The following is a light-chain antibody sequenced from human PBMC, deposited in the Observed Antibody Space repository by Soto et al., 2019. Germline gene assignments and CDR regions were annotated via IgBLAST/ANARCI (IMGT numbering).Light chain of an antibody. CDR2: GAS. Sequence: EIVMTQSPATLSVSPGERATLSCRASQSVSSNLAWYQQKPGQAPRLLIYGASTRATGIPARFSGSGSGTEFTLTISSLQSEDFATYYCQQSYSTPFTFGPGT. J-gene: IGKJ3*01. CDR1: QSVSSN. V-gene: IGKV3-15*01. CDR3: QQSYSTPFT.